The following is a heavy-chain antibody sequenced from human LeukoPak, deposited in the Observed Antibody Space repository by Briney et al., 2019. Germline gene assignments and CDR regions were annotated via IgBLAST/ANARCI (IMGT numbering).Heavy chain of an antibody. J-gene: IGHJ4*02. CDR3: ARDLVGATSKADY. Sequence: GSLRLSCAASGFTFSSYSMNWVRQAPGKGLEWVSSISSSSSYIYYADSVKGRFTISRDNAKNSLYLHMNSLRAEDTAVYYCARDLVGATSKADYWGQGTLVTVSS. D-gene: IGHD1-26*01. CDR1: GFTFSSYS. CDR2: ISSSSSYI. V-gene: IGHV3-21*01.